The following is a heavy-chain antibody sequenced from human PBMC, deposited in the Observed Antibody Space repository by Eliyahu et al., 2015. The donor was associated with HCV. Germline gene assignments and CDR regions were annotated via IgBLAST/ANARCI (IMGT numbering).Heavy chain of an antibody. CDR2: IKTISGGGTT. J-gene: IGHJ4*02. V-gene: IGHV3-15*01. CDR3: TTGRLYDSSDFSY. CDR1: GXIFRNAW. Sequence: EVQLVESGGGLVKPGGSLRLSXAVSGXIFRNAWMTWVRQAPGQGLEWVGRIKTISGGGTTDYPAPVKGRFTISRDDSTNTLYLQMNSLKTEDTAVYFCTTGRLYDSSDFSYWGQGTLVTVSS. D-gene: IGHD3-22*01.